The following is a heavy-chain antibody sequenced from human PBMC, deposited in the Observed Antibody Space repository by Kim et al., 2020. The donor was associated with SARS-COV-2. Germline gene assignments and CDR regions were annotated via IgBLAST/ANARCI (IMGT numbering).Heavy chain of an antibody. CDR3: GRQAREIRVRVNWFDP. Sequence: SETLSLTCTVSGGSISSCSYYWGWLRQRPGKGLVWIGSIHYSGSTYYNPSLKSRVTISVDTYKNQFTLKQSSVTAADAAVYYCGRQAREIRVRVNWFDPWREDTVLPVST. CDR2: IHYSGST. CDR1: GGSISSCSYY. V-gene: IGHV4-39*01. J-gene: IGHJ5*02.